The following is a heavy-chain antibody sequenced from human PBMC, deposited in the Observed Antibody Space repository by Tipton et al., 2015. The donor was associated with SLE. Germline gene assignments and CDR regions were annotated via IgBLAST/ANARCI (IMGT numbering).Heavy chain of an antibody. CDR3: ARVRSEGWYSFNGMDV. D-gene: IGHD6-19*01. Sequence: TLSLTCTVSGGSISSGDSRWTWIRQHPGKGLEWIGYTGYSGSAYYNPSLKSRLTISLDTSKNQLSMNLTSVTAADTAMYYCARVRSEGWYSFNGMDVWGQGTTVTVSS. J-gene: IGHJ6*02. V-gene: IGHV4-31*03. CDR1: GGSISSGDSR. CDR2: TGYSGSA.